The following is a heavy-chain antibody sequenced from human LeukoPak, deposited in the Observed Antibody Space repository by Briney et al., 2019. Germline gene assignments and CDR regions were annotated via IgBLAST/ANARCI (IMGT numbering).Heavy chain of an antibody. D-gene: IGHD3-10*01. CDR1: GYTFTSYG. CDR2: ISAYNGNT. CDR3: ARVPLRPLLWFGEFDTYYFDY. Sequence: GASVKVSCKASGYTFTSYGISWVRQAPGQGLEWMGWISAYNGNTNYAQKLQGRVTMTTDTSTSTAYMEPRSLRSDDTAVYYCARVPLRPLLWFGEFDTYYFDYWGQGTLVTVSS. J-gene: IGHJ4*02. V-gene: IGHV1-18*01.